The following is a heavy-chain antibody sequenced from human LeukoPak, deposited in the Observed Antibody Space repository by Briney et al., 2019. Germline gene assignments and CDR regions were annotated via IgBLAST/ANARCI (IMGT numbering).Heavy chain of an antibody. CDR3: ATSSRGYCSSTSCYXFDY. V-gene: IGHV5-51*01. CDR2: IYPGDSDT. CDR1: GYSFTSYW. D-gene: IGHD2-2*01. Sequence: PGESLKISCKGSGYSFTSYWIGWVRQMPGKGLEWMGIIYPGDSDTRYSPSLQGQVTISADKSISTAYLQWSSLKASDTAMYHCATSSRGYCSSTSCYXFDYWXQXXLVXXSS. J-gene: IGHJ4*02.